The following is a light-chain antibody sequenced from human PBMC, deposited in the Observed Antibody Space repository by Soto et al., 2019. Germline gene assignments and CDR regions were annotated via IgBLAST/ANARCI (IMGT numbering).Light chain of an antibody. CDR3: SSYTSSSTVV. CDR1: SSDVGGYNY. Sequence: QSVQTQPASVSGSPGQSITISCTGTSSDVGGYNYVSWYQQHPGKAPKLMIYEVSNRPSGVSNRFSGSKSGNTASLTISGLQAEDEADYYCSSYTSSSTVVFGGGTQLTVL. J-gene: IGLJ2*01. V-gene: IGLV2-14*01. CDR2: EVS.